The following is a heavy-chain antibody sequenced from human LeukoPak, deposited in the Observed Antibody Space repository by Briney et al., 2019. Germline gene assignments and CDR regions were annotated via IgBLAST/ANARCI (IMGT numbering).Heavy chain of an antibody. CDR2: FDPEDGET. Sequence: ASVKVSCKVSGYTLTELSMHWVRQAPGKGLEWMGGFDPEDGETIYAQKFQGRVTMTEDTSTDTAYMELSSLRSEDTAVYYCARGLSRCSSGNCYEPNWLDSWGQGTLVTVSS. V-gene: IGHV1-24*01. CDR1: GYTLTELS. J-gene: IGHJ5*01. CDR3: ARGLSRCSSGNCYEPNWLDS. D-gene: IGHD2-2*01.